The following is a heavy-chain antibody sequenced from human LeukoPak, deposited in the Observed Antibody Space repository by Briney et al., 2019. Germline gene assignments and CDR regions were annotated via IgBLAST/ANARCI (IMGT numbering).Heavy chain of an antibody. Sequence: GGSLRLSCAASVFTFSSYSMNWVRQAPGKGLEWVSSISSSSSYIYYADSVKGRFTISRDNAKNSLYLQMNSLRAEDTAVYYCARDRITMVRRFDYWGQGTLVTVSS. CDR3: ARDRITMVRRFDY. CDR1: VFTFSSYS. CDR2: ISSSSSYI. V-gene: IGHV3-21*01. J-gene: IGHJ4*02. D-gene: IGHD3-10*01.